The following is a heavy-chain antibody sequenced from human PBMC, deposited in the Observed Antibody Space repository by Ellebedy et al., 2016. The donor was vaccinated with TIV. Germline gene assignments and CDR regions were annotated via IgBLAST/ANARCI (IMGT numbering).Heavy chain of an antibody. CDR2: ISGGGVTT. CDR1: GFTFSSYA. CDR3: AKLSAGPLSYGDYGLDAFDI. Sequence: GGSLRLXXAASGFTFSSYAMSWVRQAPGKGLEGVSAISGGGVTTSYADSVKGRFTISRDNSKNTLYLQMKSLRAEDTAVYYCAKLSAGPLSYGDYGLDAFDIWGQGTMVTVSS. D-gene: IGHD4-17*01. V-gene: IGHV3-23*01. J-gene: IGHJ3*02.